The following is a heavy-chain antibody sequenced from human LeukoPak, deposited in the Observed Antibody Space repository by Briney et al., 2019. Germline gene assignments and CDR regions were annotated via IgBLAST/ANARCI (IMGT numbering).Heavy chain of an antibody. V-gene: IGHV4-34*01. D-gene: IGHD6-13*01. CDR2: INHSGST. Sequence: PSETLSLTCAVYGGSFSGYYWSWIRQPPGKGLEWIGEINHSGSTNYNPSLKSRVTISVDTSKNQFSLKLSSVTAEDTAVYYCARGGGYSSSWYDNYYYYYMDVWGKGTTVTISS. CDR1: GGSFSGYY. J-gene: IGHJ6*03. CDR3: ARGGGYSSSWYDNYYYYYMDV.